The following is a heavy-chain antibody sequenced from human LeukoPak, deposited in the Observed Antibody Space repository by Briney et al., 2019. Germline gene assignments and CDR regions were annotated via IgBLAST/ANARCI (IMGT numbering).Heavy chain of an antibody. CDR3: ARDPLIAARLMAPRYGMDV. CDR2: IYYSGST. Sequence: SETLSLTCTVSGGSISGGDYYWSWIRQPPGKGLEWIGYIYYSGSTYYNPSLKSRVTISVDTSKNQFSLKLSSVTAADTAVYYCARDPLIAARLMAPRYGMDVWGQGTTVTVSS. V-gene: IGHV4-30-4*01. D-gene: IGHD6-6*01. J-gene: IGHJ6*02. CDR1: GGSISGGDYY.